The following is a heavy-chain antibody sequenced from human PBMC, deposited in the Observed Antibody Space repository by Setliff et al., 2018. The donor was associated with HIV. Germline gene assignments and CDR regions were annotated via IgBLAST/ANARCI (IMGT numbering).Heavy chain of an antibody. Sequence: RLSCAASGFTFSSYWMSWVRQAPGKGLEWMANIKQDGSEKYYVDSVKGRFTISRDNAKNSLYLQMNSLRAEDTAVYYCARGDFYDSSGYFTDAFDIWGQGTMVTVSS. CDR3: ARGDFYDSSGYFTDAFDI. D-gene: IGHD3-22*01. V-gene: IGHV3-7*03. CDR2: IKQDGSEK. J-gene: IGHJ3*02. CDR1: GFTFSSYW.